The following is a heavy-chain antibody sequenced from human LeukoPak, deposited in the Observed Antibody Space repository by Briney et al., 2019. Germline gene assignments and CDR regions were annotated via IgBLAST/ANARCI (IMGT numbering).Heavy chain of an antibody. CDR3: ARSIVGGTTNY. D-gene: IGHD1-26*01. CDR2: IYSGGST. J-gene: IGHJ4*02. CDR1: GFTVSNTY. Sequence: GGSLRLSCAASGFTVSNTYMSWVRQAPGKGLEWVSLIYSGGSTYYADSVKGRFTISRDNSKNMVYLQMNSLRAEDTAVYYCARSIVGGTTNYWGQGTLVTVSS. V-gene: IGHV3-53*01.